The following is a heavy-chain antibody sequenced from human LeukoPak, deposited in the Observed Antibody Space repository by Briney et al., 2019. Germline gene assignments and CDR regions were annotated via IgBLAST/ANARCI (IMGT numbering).Heavy chain of an antibody. J-gene: IGHJ4*02. CDR1: GFTFSSYW. CDR3: AREPIAVAGYFDY. V-gene: IGHV3-7*03. D-gene: IGHD6-19*01. CDR2: IKRDGSEK. Sequence: PGGSLRLSCAASGFTFSSYWMSWVRQAPGKGLEWVANIKRDGSEKYYVDSVKGRFTISRDNAKNSLYLQMNSLRAEDTAVYYCAREPIAVAGYFDYWGQGTLVTVSS.